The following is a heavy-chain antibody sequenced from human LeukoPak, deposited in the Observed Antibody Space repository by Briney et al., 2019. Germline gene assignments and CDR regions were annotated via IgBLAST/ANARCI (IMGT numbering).Heavy chain of an antibody. D-gene: IGHD5-24*01. CDR2: IYYSGST. Sequence: PSETLSLTCTVSGGSISSSSYSWGWIRQPPGKGLEWIGSIYYSGSTYYNPSLKSRVTISVDTSKNQFSLKLTSLTAADTAVSYCAEEHLATSGVFHWGQGALVTVSS. CDR1: GGSISSSSYS. V-gene: IGHV4-39*01. J-gene: IGHJ4*02. CDR3: AEEHLATSGVFH.